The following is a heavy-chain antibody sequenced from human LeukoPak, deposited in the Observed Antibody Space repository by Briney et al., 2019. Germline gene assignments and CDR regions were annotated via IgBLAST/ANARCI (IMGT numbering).Heavy chain of an antibody. D-gene: IGHD2-15*01. CDR2: INPNGGGT. CDR3: ARVSSRSGFDY. V-gene: IGHV1-2*04. Sequence: GASVKVSCKASGYTFTSYGISWVRQAPGQGLEWMGWINPNGGGTNYAQKFQGWVTMTRDTSISTAYMELSRLRSDDTAVFYCARVSSRSGFDYWGQGTLVTVSS. J-gene: IGHJ4*02. CDR1: GYTFTSYG.